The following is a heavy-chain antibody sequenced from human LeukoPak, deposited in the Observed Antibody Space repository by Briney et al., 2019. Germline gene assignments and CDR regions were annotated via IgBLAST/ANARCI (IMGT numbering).Heavy chain of an antibody. CDR1: GFTFSSYS. V-gene: IGHV3-21*01. CDR2: ISSSSSYI. J-gene: IGHJ3*02. Sequence: PGGSLRLPCAASGFTFSSYSMNWVRQAPGKGLEWVSSISSSSSYIYYADSVKGRFTISRDNAKNSLYLQMNSLRAEDTAVYYCAREGDDAFDIWGQGTMVTVSS. CDR3: AREGDDAFDI.